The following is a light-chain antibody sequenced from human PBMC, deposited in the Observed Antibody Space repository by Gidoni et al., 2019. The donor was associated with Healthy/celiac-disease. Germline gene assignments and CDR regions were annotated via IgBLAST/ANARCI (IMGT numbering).Light chain of an antibody. V-gene: IGKV3-11*01. CDR1: QSVSSY. CDR3: QQRSNWPLFT. J-gene: IGKJ3*01. Sequence: ELVLTRSPATLSLSPGERATLSCRASQSVSSYLAWYQQKPGQAPRLLIYDASNRATGIPARFSGSGSGTDFTLTISSLEPEDFAVYYCQQRSNWPLFTFGPGTKVDIK. CDR2: DAS.